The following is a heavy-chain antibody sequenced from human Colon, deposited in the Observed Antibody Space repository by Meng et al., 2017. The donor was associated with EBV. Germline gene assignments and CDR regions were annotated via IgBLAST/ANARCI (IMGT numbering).Heavy chain of an antibody. CDR3: ARGGPYPDSSGFHWYFDL. CDR1: GYTFINYA. J-gene: IGHJ2*01. V-gene: IGHV7-4-1*02. CDR2: INTHTGNP. D-gene: IGHD3-22*01. Sequence: QVQLWQPGHGLMKPGASVKVSCKASGYTFINYAINWVRQAPGQGLEWMGWINTHTGNPTYGQGFTGRFVLSSDTSVSTANLQISSLKAEDTAVYYCARGGPYPDSSGFHWYFDLWGRGTLVTVSS.